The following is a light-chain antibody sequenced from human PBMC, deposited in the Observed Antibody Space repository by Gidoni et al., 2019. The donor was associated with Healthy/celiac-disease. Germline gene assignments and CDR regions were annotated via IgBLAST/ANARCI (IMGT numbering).Light chain of an antibody. Sequence: QSALTQPASVSGSPGQSITISCPGTSSDVGSYNLVSWYQQHPGTAPKLMIYEVSKRPSGVSNRFAGSKSGNTASLTISGLQAEDEADYYCCSYAGSSTYVFGTGTKVTVL. V-gene: IGLV2-23*02. CDR3: CSYAGSSTYV. CDR1: SSDVGSYNL. J-gene: IGLJ1*01. CDR2: EVS.